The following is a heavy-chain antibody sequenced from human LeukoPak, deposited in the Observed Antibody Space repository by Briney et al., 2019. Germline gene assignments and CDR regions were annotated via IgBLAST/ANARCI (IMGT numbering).Heavy chain of an antibody. CDR1: GFTFSSYS. V-gene: IGHV3-48*04. CDR2: ISSSSSTI. D-gene: IGHD3-10*01. Sequence: GGSLRLSCAASGFTFSSYSMNWVRQAPGKGLEWVSYISSSSSTIYYADSVKGRFTISRDNAKQSLSLQMNGLRAEDTAVYYCATGSQIREADYWGQGTLVTVSS. CDR3: ATGSQIREADY. J-gene: IGHJ4*02.